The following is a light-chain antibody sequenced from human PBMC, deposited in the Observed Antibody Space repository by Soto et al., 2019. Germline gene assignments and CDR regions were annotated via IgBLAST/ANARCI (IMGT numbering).Light chain of an antibody. CDR1: QDIGSW. J-gene: IGKJ2*01. CDR2: AAS. CDR3: QHADSFPYT. Sequence: DIQMTHSPSYVSASVGERVTITCRAIQDIGSWLAWYQQKPGKAPKYLIYAASTLQSGIPSRFSGSGSGTDFTLTISSLQSEDFAAYYCQHADSFPYTFGQGTKLEIK. V-gene: IGKV1-12*01.